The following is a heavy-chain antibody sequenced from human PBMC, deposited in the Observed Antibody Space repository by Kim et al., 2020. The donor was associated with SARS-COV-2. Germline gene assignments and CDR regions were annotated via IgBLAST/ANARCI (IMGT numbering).Heavy chain of an antibody. Sequence: GGSLRLSCAASGFTFSSYAMHWVRQAPGKGLEWVAVISYDGSNKYYADSVKGRFTISRDNSKNTLYLQMNSLRAEDTAVYYCARGDDYGDYGAFDIWGQGTMVTVSS. D-gene: IGHD4-17*01. CDR3: ARGDDYGDYGAFDI. J-gene: IGHJ3*02. CDR2: ISYDGSNK. CDR1: GFTFSSYA. V-gene: IGHV3-30-3*01.